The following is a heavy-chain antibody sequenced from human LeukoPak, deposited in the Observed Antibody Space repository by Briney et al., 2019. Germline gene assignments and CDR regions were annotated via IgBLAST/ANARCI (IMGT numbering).Heavy chain of an antibody. CDR2: ISDSSDTM. J-gene: IGHJ4*02. CDR1: GFTFSYYS. V-gene: IGHV3-48*01. D-gene: IGHD1-26*01. CDR3: ARDLIVGTNIRYYFDY. Sequence: GGSLRLSCATSGFTFSYYSMNWVRQAPGKGLEWVSYISDSSDTMYYADSVKGRFTISRDNAKNSLYLQMNSLRAEDTAVYYCARDLIVGTNIRYYFDYWGQGTLVTVSS.